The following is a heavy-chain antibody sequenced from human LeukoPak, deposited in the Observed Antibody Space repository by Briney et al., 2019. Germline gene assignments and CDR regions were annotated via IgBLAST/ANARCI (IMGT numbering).Heavy chain of an antibody. D-gene: IGHD6-13*01. CDR3: ARVYPPLAAAGTGGDY. Sequence: SETLSLTWAVDGGSFSGYYWSWIRQPPGKGLEWIGEINHSGSTNYNPSLKSRVTISVDTSQNQFSLKLGSWAVADTAVYYCARVYPPLAAAGTGGDYWGQGTLVSVSS. V-gene: IGHV4-34*01. J-gene: IGHJ4*02. CDR1: GGSFSGYY. CDR2: INHSGST.